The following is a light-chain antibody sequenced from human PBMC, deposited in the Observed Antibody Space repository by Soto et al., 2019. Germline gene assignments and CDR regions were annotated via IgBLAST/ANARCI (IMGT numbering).Light chain of an antibody. CDR3: QPYNRSALT. Sequence: EIVMTQSPATLSVSPGERVTLSCRASEAIGANLAWYQQKPGQTPRLLIYGTSTRATGIPARFSGSRSGPEFTLTISSLPSEDFAIYYCQPYNRSALTFGGGTKVEIK. V-gene: IGKV3-15*01. CDR1: EAIGAN. J-gene: IGKJ4*01. CDR2: GTS.